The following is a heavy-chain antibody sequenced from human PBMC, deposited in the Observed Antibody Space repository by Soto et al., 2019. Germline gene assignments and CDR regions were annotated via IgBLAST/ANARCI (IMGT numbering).Heavy chain of an antibody. CDR3: AGSFKYGLGTFEAFEI. D-gene: IGHD3-10*01. Sequence: QVQLVQSGTEVKKPGTSRTVSCKASGGTFSSYDISWLRQAHGHGVEWLGGIIPIFGTTNYAEKIRGRVSITVDESTSTACVELRSLRAEDTAVYYCAGSFKYGLGTFEAFEIWGQGTMVTVSS. J-gene: IGHJ3*02. CDR1: GGTFSSYD. CDR2: IIPIFGTT. V-gene: IGHV1-69*01.